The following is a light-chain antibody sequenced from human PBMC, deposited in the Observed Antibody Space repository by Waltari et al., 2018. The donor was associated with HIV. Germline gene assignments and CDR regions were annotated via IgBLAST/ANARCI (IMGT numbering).Light chain of an antibody. Sequence: QSALTRPACLSGSPGLSVTLPCTGTSSDVRGSTLVSWYQQHPGKAPKLMIYEVSKRPSGVSNRFSGSKSGNTASLTISGLQAEDEADYYCCAYAGSTTYVIFGGGTKLTVL. CDR1: SSDVRGSTL. V-gene: IGLV2-23*02. CDR2: EVS. J-gene: IGLJ2*01. CDR3: CAYAGSTTYVI.